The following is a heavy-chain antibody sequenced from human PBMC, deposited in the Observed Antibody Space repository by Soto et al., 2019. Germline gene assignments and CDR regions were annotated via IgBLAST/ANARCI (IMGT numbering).Heavy chain of an antibody. Sequence: QVQLVQSGAEVKKPGSSVKVSCKASGGTFSSYSISWVRQAPGQGLEWMGRIFPMLTISNYAQKFQGRVTITADKPGCTAYTEVNSLRSEATAVYYCASPQLYVVYGDYVPHDAFAIWGQGTMVTVSS. J-gene: IGHJ3*02. CDR2: IFPMLTIS. CDR1: GGTFSSYS. CDR3: ASPQLYVVYGDYVPHDAFAI. D-gene: IGHD4-17*01. V-gene: IGHV1-69*02.